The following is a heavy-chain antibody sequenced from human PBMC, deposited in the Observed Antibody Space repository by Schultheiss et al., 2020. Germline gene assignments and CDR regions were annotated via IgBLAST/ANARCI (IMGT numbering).Heavy chain of an antibody. V-gene: IGHV4-31*02. D-gene: IGHD5-18*01. J-gene: IGHJ3*02. CDR1: GFTFSDYY. Sequence: LRLSCAASGFTFSDYYMTWIRQPPGKGLEWMGYIYYDGNTYYQPSLKSRLTISVDTSKTQFSLKLTSVSAADTAVYYCARGVYNYGYAFDIWGQGTVVTVSS. CDR2: IYYDGNT. CDR3: ARGVYNYGYAFDI.